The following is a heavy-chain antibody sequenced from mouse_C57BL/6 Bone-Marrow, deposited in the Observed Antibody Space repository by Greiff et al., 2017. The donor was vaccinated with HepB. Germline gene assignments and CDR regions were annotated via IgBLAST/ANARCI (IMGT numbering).Heavy chain of an antibody. D-gene: IGHD2-1*01. CDR1: GFTFSDYG. V-gene: IGHV5-15*01. CDR3: ARTGGNYGFAY. CDR2: ISNLAYSI. Sequence: EVKVVESGGGLVQPGGSLKLSCAASGFTFSDYGMAWVRQAPRKGPEWVAFISNLAYSIYYADTVTGRFTISRENAKNTLYLEMSSLRSEDTAMYYCARTGGNYGFAYWGQGTLVTVSA. J-gene: IGHJ3*01.